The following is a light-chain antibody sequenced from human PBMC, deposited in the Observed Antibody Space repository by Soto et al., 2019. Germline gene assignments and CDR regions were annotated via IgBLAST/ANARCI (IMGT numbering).Light chain of an antibody. V-gene: IGLV3-21*02. CDR3: QVWESSSDQVV. Sequence: SYELTQPPSVSVAPGHTAKITCGGNNIGSKSVHWYKQKAGQAPVLVVHDDSDRPSGIPERFSGSNSANTATLTISRVEAGDEADYYCQVWESSSDQVVFAGGTKLTVL. J-gene: IGLJ2*01. CDR2: DDS. CDR1: NIGSKS.